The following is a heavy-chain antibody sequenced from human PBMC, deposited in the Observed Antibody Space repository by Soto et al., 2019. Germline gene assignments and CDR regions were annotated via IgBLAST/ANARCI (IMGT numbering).Heavy chain of an antibody. CDR3: ASHRGNTFGPYDY. J-gene: IGHJ4*01. D-gene: IGHD3-16*01. CDR1: GASISSGNW. V-gene: IGHV4-4*02. Sequence: PSETLSLTCAVSGASISSGNWWSWVRQSPGKGLEWLGEIYHSGSTNHNPSLKSRVTISVDKSRNQFSLKLSSMTAADTAVYFCASHRGNTFGPYDYWGQGTQVTVS. CDR2: IYHSGST.